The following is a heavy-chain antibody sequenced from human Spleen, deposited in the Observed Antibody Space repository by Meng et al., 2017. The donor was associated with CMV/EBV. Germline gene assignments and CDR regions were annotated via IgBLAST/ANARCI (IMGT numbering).Heavy chain of an antibody. J-gene: IGHJ4*02. V-gene: IGHV1-69*05. CDR1: GGTFSSFA. CDR2: IIPIFGTT. D-gene: IGHD3-10*01. CDR3: ARCPPGSGSYRY. Sequence: SVKVSCKASGGTFSSFAISWVRQAPGQGLEWMGGIIPIFGTTNYAQKFQGRVTITTDESANIAYMELSSLISEDTAVYYCARCPPGSGSYRYWGQGTLVTVSS.